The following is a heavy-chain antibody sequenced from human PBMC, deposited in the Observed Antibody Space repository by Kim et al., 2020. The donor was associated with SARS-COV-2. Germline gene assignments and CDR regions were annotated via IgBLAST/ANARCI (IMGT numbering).Heavy chain of an antibody. D-gene: IGHD3-3*01. CDR2: ISSSSSTI. CDR3: ARGLTIFGVVIPTRWYFDY. V-gene: IGHV3-48*02. J-gene: IGHJ4*02. CDR1: GFTFSSYS. Sequence: GGSLRLSCAASGFTFSSYSMNWVRQAPGKGLEWVSYISSSSSTIYYADSVKGRFTISRDNAKNSLYLQMNSLRDEDTAVYYCARGLTIFGVVIPTRWYFDYCGQGTLVTVSS.